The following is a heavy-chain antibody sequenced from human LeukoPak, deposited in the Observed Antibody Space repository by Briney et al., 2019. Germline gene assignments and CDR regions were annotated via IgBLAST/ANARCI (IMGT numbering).Heavy chain of an antibody. CDR3: ARLSIAAAGTEWFDP. CDR2: IKQDGSEK. V-gene: IGHV3-7*01. CDR1: GFTFSSYW. Sequence: GGSLRLSCAASGFTFSSYWMSWVRQAPGKGLEWVANIKQDGSEKYYVDSVKGRFIISRDNAKNSLYLQMNSLRAEDTAVYYCARLSIAAAGTEWFDPWGQGTLVTVSS. J-gene: IGHJ5*02. D-gene: IGHD6-13*01.